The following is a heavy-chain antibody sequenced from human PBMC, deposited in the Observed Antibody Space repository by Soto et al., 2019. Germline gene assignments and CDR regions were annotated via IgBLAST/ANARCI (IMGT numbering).Heavy chain of an antibody. Sequence: GGSLRLSCAASGFTFSSYWMHCVRQAPGKGLVWVSRMNSSGSTIYYADSVKGRFTISRDNAKNSLYLQMNSLRAEDTAVYYCAREVTVYGMDVWGQGTTVTVSS. CDR2: MNSSGSTI. V-gene: IGHV3-48*03. CDR3: AREVTVYGMDV. J-gene: IGHJ6*02. D-gene: IGHD4-17*01. CDR1: GFTFSSYW.